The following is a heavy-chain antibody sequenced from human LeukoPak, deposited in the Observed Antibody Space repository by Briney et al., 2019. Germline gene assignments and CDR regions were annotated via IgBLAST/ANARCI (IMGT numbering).Heavy chain of an antibody. Sequence: VGSLRLSCAASGFTFINIAMRCGRQSSGGGGEYVSAISSNGGIAYYASSVKGRITISRDNSNNTLYLQMGSLRPEDMAVYYCARRMKATGYNSDDWGQGTLVTVSS. CDR3: ARRMKATGYNSDD. V-gene: IGHV3-64*01. CDR1: GFTFINIA. D-gene: IGHD5-24*01. CDR2: ISSNGGIA. J-gene: IGHJ4*02.